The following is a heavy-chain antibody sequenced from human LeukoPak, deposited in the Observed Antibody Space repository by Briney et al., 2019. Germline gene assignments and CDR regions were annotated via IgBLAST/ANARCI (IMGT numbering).Heavy chain of an antibody. Sequence: ASVKVSCKASGYTFTSYGISWVRQAPGQGLEWMGWISAYNGNTNYAQKLQGRVTMTTDTSTSTAYMELRSLRSDDTAVYYCASMGSYYKRGFMVRSYYFDYWGQGTLVTVSS. J-gene: IGHJ4*02. V-gene: IGHV1-18*01. CDR1: GYTFTSYG. D-gene: IGHD3-10*01. CDR2: ISAYNGNT. CDR3: ASMGSYYKRGFMVRSYYFDY.